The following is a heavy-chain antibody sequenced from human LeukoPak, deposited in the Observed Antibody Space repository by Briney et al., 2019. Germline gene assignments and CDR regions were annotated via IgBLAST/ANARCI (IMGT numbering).Heavy chain of an antibody. CDR3: ARGRHLILDGTGG. V-gene: IGHV1-69*06. CDR2: IIPIFGTA. CDR1: GSTFSSYA. J-gene: IGHJ4*02. D-gene: IGHD1-14*01. Sequence: SVKVSCKASGSTFSSYAISWVRQAPGQGLEWMGGIIPIFGTANYAQKFQGRVTITADKSTSTAYMELSSLRSEDTAVYYCARGRHLILDGTGGWGQGTLVTVSS.